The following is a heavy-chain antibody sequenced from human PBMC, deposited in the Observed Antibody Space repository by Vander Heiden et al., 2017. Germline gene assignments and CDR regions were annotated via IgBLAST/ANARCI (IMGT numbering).Heavy chain of an antibody. J-gene: IGHJ4*02. Sequence: APGKGLEWVSTISGSGSRTLYPDSVKGRFTISRDNSKNTLYLQMNSLRAEDTAVYYCAKEGENYYGSGLNFDYWGQGTLVTVSS. CDR3: AKEGENYYGSGLNFDY. CDR2: ISGSGSRT. D-gene: IGHD3-10*01. V-gene: IGHV3-23*01.